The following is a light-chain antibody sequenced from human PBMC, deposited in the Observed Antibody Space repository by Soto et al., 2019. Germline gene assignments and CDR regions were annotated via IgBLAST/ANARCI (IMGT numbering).Light chain of an antibody. V-gene: IGKV3-15*01. CDR1: QTVSNN. CDR3: QQYHKWPPFT. Sequence: EIVMTQSPATLSMSPGERVSISCRARQTVSNNLAWYQQKPGQAPRLLIYGASTRAIGVAARFSGSGSGTEFTLTITSLQSEDFAVYYCQQYHKWPPFTFGGGTVVEIK. J-gene: IGKJ4*01. CDR2: GAS.